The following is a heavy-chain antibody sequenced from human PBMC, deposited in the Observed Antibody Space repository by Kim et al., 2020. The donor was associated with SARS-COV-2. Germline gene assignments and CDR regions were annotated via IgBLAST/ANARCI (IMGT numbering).Heavy chain of an antibody. CDR2: IWYDGSNK. J-gene: IGHJ4*02. CDR1: GFTFSSYG. V-gene: IGHV3-33*01. D-gene: IGHD3-9*01. CDR3: ARDPGGPYYDILTGYYMMSYYFDY. Sequence: GGSLRLSCAASGFTFSSYGMHWVRQAPGKGLEWVAVIWYDGSNKYYADSVKGRFTISRDNSKNTLYLQMNSLRAEDTAVYYCARDPGGPYYDILTGYYMMSYYFDYWGQGTLVTVSS.